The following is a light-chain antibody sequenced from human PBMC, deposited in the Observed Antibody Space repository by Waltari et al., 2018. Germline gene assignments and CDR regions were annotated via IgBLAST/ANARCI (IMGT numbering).Light chain of an antibody. V-gene: IGLV1-40*01. CDR2: GNS. CDR1: SCNIGAGYD. Sequence: QSVLTQPPSVSGAPGQRVTISCTGSSCNIGAGYDVHWYQQLPGTAPKLLIYGNSNRPSGVPDRFSGSKPGTSASLAITGLQAEDEADYYCQSYDSSLSGWVVFGGGTKLTVL. J-gene: IGLJ2*01. CDR3: QSYDSSLSGWVV.